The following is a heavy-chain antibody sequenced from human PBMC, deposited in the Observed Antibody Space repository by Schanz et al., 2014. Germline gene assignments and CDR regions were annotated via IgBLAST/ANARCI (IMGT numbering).Heavy chain of an antibody. CDR1: GATFNSYA. CDR3: ARIIDGDYLY. J-gene: IGHJ4*02. V-gene: IGHV1-69*04. Sequence: QVRLVQSGAEVKKPGSSVKVSCKSSGATFNSYAFGWVRQAPGQGFEWVGSIIPPLRQTRCAQKFEERVIIPADTSTTTVYMDLASLTSDDTAVYFCARIIDGDYLYWGQGTLVTVSS. CDR2: IIPPLRQT. D-gene: IGHD4-17*01.